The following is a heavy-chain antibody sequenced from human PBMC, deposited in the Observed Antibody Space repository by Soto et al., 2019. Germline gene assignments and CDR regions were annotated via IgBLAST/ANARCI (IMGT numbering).Heavy chain of an antibody. Sequence: LXLSCAASGFTLSSYAMHWFLQGPGKGLEWVAVISYDGSNKYYADSVKGRFTISRDNSKNTLYLQMNSLRAEDTAVYYCARDHASTVVTSGGYWGQRTLVTVSS. J-gene: IGHJ4*02. CDR2: ISYDGSNK. V-gene: IGHV3-30-3*01. CDR3: ARDHASTVVTSGGY. D-gene: IGHD4-17*01. CDR1: GFTLSSYA.